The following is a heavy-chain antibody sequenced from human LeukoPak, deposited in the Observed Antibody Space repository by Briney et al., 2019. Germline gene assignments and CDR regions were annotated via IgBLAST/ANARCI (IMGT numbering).Heavy chain of an antibody. CDR3: ARGVQGEWRYSYTRGYYFDY. Sequence: PSGTLSLTCAVSGGSISSSNWWSWVRQPPGKGLEWIGYIYYSGSTNYNPSLKSRVTISVDTSKNQFSLKLSSVTAADTAVYYCARGVQGEWRYSYTRGYYFDYWGQGTLVTVSS. J-gene: IGHJ4*02. V-gene: IGHV4-4*02. CDR2: IYYSGST. D-gene: IGHD5-18*01. CDR1: GGSISSSNW.